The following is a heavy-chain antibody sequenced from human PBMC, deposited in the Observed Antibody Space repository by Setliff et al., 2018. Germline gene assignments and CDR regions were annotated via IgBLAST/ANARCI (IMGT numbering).Heavy chain of an antibody. D-gene: IGHD5-18*01. V-gene: IGHV4-39*07. CDR3: AREHGYSYGQTYYYYGMDV. CDR2: IYYSWST. J-gene: IGHJ6*02. Sequence: SETLSLTCTVSGGSISSSSYYWGWIRQPPGKGLEWIGSIYYSWSTYYNPSLKSRVTISVDTSKTLFSLRVTSVTAADTAVYYCAREHGYSYGQTYYYYGMDVWGQGTTVTVSS. CDR1: GGSISSSSYY.